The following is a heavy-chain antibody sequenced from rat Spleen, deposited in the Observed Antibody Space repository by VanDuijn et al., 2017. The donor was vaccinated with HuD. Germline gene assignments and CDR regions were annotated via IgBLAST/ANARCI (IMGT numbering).Heavy chain of an antibody. CDR1: GFTFSDYD. V-gene: IGHV5-25*01. J-gene: IGHJ3*01. Sequence: EVQLVESGGGLVQPGRSLTLSCAASGFTFSDYDMAWVRQAPTKGLEWVASISPSGGTTYYRDSVKGRFPVSRDDAKSTLYLQMDSLRSEDTATYYCARPSYGYPFAYWGQGTLVTVSS. D-gene: IGHD1-7*01. CDR2: ISPSGGTT. CDR3: ARPSYGYPFAY.